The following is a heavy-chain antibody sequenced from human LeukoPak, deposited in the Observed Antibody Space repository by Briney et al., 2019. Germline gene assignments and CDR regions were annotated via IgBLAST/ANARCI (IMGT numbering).Heavy chain of an antibody. Sequence: GGSLRLSCAASGFTFSSYGMHWVRQAPDKGLDWVAVISYDGSNKYYADSVKGRFTISRDNSKNTLYLQMNSLRAEDTAVYYCARDETGAWYGSARADYWGQGTLVTVSS. D-gene: IGHD6-19*01. CDR3: ARDETGAWYGSARADY. CDR2: ISYDGSNK. J-gene: IGHJ4*02. V-gene: IGHV3-30*03. CDR1: GFTFSSYG.